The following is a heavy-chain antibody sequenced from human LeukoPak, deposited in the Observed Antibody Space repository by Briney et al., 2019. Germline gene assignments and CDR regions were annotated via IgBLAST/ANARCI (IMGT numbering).Heavy chain of an antibody. J-gene: IGHJ4*02. Sequence: GGSLRLSCAASGFTFSSYEMNWVRQAPGKGLEWVSYISSSGSTIYYADSVKGRFTISRGNAKNSLYLQMNSLRAEDTAVYYCARGLVAATHRYWGQGTLVTVSS. CDR1: GFTFSSYE. CDR2: ISSSGSTI. V-gene: IGHV3-48*03. CDR3: ARGLVAATHRY. D-gene: IGHD2-15*01.